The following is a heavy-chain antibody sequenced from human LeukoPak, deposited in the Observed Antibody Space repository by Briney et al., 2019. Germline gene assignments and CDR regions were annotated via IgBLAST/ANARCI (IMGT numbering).Heavy chain of an antibody. CDR2: ISGSGGST. Sequence: GGSLRLSCAASGFTFSSYAMSWVRQAPGKGLEWVSAISGSGGSTYYADSVKGRFTISRDNSKNTLYLQMNSLRAEDTAVYYCARDHDSSGYYDYWGQGTLVTVSS. V-gene: IGHV3-23*01. CDR3: ARDHDSSGYYDY. D-gene: IGHD3-22*01. CDR1: GFTFSSYA. J-gene: IGHJ4*02.